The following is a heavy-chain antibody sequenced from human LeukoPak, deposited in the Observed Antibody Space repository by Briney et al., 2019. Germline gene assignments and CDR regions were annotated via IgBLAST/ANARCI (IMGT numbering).Heavy chain of an antibody. CDR1: GFTFSSYW. V-gene: IGHV3-23*01. CDR3: AKDPKNGDSYGKLFDY. J-gene: IGHJ4*02. Sequence: GGSLRLSCAAFGFTFSSYWMHWVRQAPGKGLVWVSVISGSGGNTYYADPVKGRFTISRDNSKNTLYMQMNSLRAEDTAVYYCAKDPKNGDSYGKLFDYWGQGTLVTVSS. CDR2: ISGSGGNT. D-gene: IGHD5-18*01.